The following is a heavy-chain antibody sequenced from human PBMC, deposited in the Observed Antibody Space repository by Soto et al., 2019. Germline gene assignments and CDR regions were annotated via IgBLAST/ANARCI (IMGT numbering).Heavy chain of an antibody. CDR3: AKRAFYGSGIPNYYGMDV. CDR2: ISGTGGGT. Sequence: EVHLLESGGGLVQPGGSLRLSCAASGFTFSNYAMTWVRQAPGKGLEWVSVISGTGGGTNNADSAKGRFTTSRDTSKNTLYLQMNSPRAEDTAVYYCAKRAFYGSGIPNYYGMDVWGQGTAVTVSS. J-gene: IGHJ6*02. V-gene: IGHV3-23*01. D-gene: IGHD3-10*01. CDR1: GFTFSNYA.